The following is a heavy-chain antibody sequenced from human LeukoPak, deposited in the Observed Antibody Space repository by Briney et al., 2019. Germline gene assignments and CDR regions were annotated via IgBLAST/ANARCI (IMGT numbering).Heavy chain of an antibody. D-gene: IGHD3-10*01. CDR1: GGSISSGSYY. J-gene: IGHJ4*02. V-gene: IGHV4-39*07. Sequence: SETLSLTCTVSGGSISSGSYYWSWIRQPPGKGLEWIGEINHSGSTNYKPSLKSRVIISVDTSKNQLSLKLSSVTAADTAVYYCARTTRYYGSGSYCDYWGQGTLVTVST. CDR3: ARTTRYYGSGSYCDY. CDR2: INHSGST.